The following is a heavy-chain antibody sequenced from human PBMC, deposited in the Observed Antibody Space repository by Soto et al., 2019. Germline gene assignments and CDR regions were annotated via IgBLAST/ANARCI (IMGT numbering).Heavy chain of an antibody. D-gene: IGHD6-13*01. CDR1: GGSISSSNW. V-gene: IGHV4-4*02. CDR2: IYHSGST. J-gene: IGHJ5*02. CDR3: ARHGSGYEDSSSWYQNNWFDP. Sequence: SETLSLTCAVSGGSISSSNWWSWVRQPPGKGLEWIGEIYHSGSTNYNPSLKSRVTISVDKSKNQFSLKLSSVTAADTAVYYCARHGSGYEDSSSWYQNNWFDPWGQGTLVT.